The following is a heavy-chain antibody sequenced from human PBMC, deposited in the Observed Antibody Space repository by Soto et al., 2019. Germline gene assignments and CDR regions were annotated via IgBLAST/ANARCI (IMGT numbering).Heavy chain of an antibody. CDR1: GGSINSGGYY. D-gene: IGHD3-3*01. V-gene: IGHV4-31*03. CDR3: ASASSYDFSHLAY. CDR2: IFYSGST. J-gene: IGHJ4*02. Sequence: SETLSLTCTVSGGSINSGGYYWSLIRQHPGKGLEWIGYIFYSGSTYYNPSLKSRVTISVDTSKNHFSLRLSSVTAADTAVYYCASASSYDFSHLAYWGQGTLVTVSS.